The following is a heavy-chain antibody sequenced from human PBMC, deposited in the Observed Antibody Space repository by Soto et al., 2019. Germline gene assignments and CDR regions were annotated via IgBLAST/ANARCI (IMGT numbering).Heavy chain of an antibody. J-gene: IGHJ4*02. CDR1: GFTISSYA. Sequence: GGSLRLSCAASGFTISSYAMSWVRQAPGKGLEWVSAISGSGGSTYYADSVKGRFTISRDNSKNTLYLQMNSLRAEDTAVYYCVKDESWWLTPTIYFDYWGQGTLVTVSS. CDR2: ISGSGGST. D-gene: IGHD2-15*01. CDR3: VKDESWWLTPTIYFDY. V-gene: IGHV3-23*01.